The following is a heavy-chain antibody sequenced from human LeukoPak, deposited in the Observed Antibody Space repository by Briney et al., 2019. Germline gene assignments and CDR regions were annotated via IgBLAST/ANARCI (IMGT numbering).Heavy chain of an antibody. CDR3: ARDYGGSMDV. Sequence: GGSLRLSCAASGFTFSTFAMSWVRQAPGKGLEWVSAISGSGGSTYYADSVKGRFTISRDNSKNTLYLQMNSLRVEDTAVYYCARDYGGSMDVWGKGTTVTVSS. CDR2: ISGSGGST. V-gene: IGHV3-23*01. CDR1: GFTFSTFA. J-gene: IGHJ6*03. D-gene: IGHD4-23*01.